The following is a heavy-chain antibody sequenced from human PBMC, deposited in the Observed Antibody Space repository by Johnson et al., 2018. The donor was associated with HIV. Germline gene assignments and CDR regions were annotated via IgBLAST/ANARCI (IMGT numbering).Heavy chain of an antibody. CDR2: IYNDGSRT. J-gene: IGHJ3*01. CDR3: AKVDCGGDTCAGYDPFDL. V-gene: IGHV3-74*03. D-gene: IGHD2-21*01. CDR1: GFAFRTYW. Sequence: VQLVESGGGLVQPGGSLRLSCAASGFAFRTYWMVWVRQVPGKRPVWVARIYNDGSRTTYADPVRGRLTISRDNAKYTVDLQMNSLRVEATAVYYCAKVDCGGDTCAGYDPFDLWGQGTLVTVSS.